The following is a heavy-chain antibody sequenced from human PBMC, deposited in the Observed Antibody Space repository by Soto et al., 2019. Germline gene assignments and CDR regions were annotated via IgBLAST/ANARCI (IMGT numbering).Heavy chain of an antibody. Sequence: SETLSLTCTVSGGSISSADYYWSWVRQPPGKGLEWIGYIYYSGSTFFNPSLKSRVTISKDTSRNQFSLRLNSVTAADTAVYYCARAIVVTIGGMDVWGQGTTVTSP. CDR3: ARAIVVTIGGMDV. J-gene: IGHJ6*02. D-gene: IGHD5-12*01. V-gene: IGHV4-30-4*01. CDR2: IYYSGST. CDR1: GGSISSADYY.